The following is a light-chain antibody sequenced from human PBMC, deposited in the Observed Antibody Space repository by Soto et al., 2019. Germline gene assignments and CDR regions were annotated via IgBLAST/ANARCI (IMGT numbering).Light chain of an antibody. Sequence: EIVMTQSPATLSVSPGERATLSCRASQSISTILAWYQQRPGQPPRLLMYGASTRAAGIPARFSGSGSGTEFTLTISSLQSEDFADYYCQQYIKWPRTFGQGTKLEIK. V-gene: IGKV3-15*01. J-gene: IGKJ2*01. CDR1: QSISTI. CDR2: GAS. CDR3: QQYIKWPRT.